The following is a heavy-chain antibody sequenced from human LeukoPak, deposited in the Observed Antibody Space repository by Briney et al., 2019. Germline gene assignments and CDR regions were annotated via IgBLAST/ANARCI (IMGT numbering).Heavy chain of an antibody. Sequence: SETLSLTCTVSGGSISSSSYYWGWIRQPPGKGLEWIGSIYYRGSTNYNPSLKSRVTISVDTSKNQFSLKLSSVTAADTAVYYCARSQLWYDYWGQGTLVTVSS. CDR2: IYYRGST. J-gene: IGHJ4*02. CDR1: GGSISSSSYY. CDR3: ARSQLWYDY. V-gene: IGHV4-39*07. D-gene: IGHD5-18*01.